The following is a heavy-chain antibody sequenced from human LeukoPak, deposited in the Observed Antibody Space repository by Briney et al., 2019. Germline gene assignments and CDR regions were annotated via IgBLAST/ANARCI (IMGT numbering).Heavy chain of an antibody. Sequence: SETLSLTCAVYGGSFSGYYWSWIRQPPGKGLEWIGEINHSGSTNYNPSLKSRVTISVDTSKNQFSLKLSSVTAADTAVYYCARALAGYSSGWLNDAFDIWGRGTMVTVSS. J-gene: IGHJ3*02. CDR3: ARALAGYSSGWLNDAFDI. D-gene: IGHD6-19*01. CDR1: GGSFSGYY. V-gene: IGHV4-34*01. CDR2: INHSGST.